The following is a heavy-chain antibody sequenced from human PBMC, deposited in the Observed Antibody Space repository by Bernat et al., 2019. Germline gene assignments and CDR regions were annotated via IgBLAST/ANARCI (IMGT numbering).Heavy chain of an antibody. V-gene: IGHV3-15*01. Sequence: EVQLVESGGGLVKPGGSLRLSCAASGFTFSNAWMSWVRQAPGKGLEWVVRIKSKTDGGTSDYAAPVKVRFTITREDSNNTLYLQMNSLKTEDTAVYYCTASHGIDYWGQGTLVTVSS. CDR1: GFTFSNAW. CDR3: TASHGIDY. CDR2: IKSKTDGGTS. J-gene: IGHJ4*02.